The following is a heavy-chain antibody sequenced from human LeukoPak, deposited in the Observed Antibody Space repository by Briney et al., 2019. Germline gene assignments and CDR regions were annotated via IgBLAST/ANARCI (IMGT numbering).Heavy chain of an antibody. Sequence: GGSLRLSCAASGFTFSSYAMSWVRQAPGKGLEWVSSISSSSSYIYYADSVKGRFTISRDNAKNSLYLQMNSLRAEDTAVHYCAREAVYSKHYYYTDVWGKGTTVTVSS. CDR3: AREAVYSKHYYYTDV. J-gene: IGHJ6*03. CDR2: ISSSSSYI. D-gene: IGHD4-11*01. CDR1: GFTFSSYA. V-gene: IGHV3-21*01.